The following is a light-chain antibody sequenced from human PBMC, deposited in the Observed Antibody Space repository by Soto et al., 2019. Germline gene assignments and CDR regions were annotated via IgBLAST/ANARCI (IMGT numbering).Light chain of an antibody. V-gene: IGKV3-15*01. CDR1: QNVNSD. CDR3: QQYNKWPPLYT. Sequence: EIVMTQSPVILSVSPGERATLSCRASQNVNSDLAWHQQKPGQTPRILIYGASTRATDIPARISGSGSGTDFTLTINAPQSEDFAVYYCQQYNKWPPLYTFGQGTKLEIK. J-gene: IGKJ2*01. CDR2: GAS.